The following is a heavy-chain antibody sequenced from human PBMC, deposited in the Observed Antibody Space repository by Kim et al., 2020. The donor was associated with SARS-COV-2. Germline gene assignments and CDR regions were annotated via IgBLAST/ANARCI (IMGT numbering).Heavy chain of an antibody. CDR1: GFTFSSYA. CDR3: AKIAYSGYFQYDAMDV. V-gene: IGHV3-23*01. Sequence: GGSLRLSCAASGFTFSSYAMSWVRQAPGKGLEWVAAISGSGGSTYYADSVKGRFTISRDNAKNTRYLQMNSRRAEESAVYYCAKIAYSGYFQYDAMDVWGQGAPVTLSS. J-gene: IGHJ6*02. D-gene: IGHD5-12*01. CDR2: ISGSGGST.